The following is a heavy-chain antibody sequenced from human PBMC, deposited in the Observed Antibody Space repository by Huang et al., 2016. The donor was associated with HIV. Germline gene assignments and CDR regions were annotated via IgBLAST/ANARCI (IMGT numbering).Heavy chain of an antibody. V-gene: IGHV5-51*03. CDR1: GYIFTTSW. CDR2: IFPGDSDT. CDR3: ARLAGGTWSYYFDL. D-gene: IGHD3-10*01. Sequence: EVELVQSGTEVKKPGESLKNSCKGSGYIFTTSWMGWVRPMPGKGLEWMGIIFPGDSDTRYSPSFQGQVTMSVDKSINTADLHWSSLKASDTAMYYCARLAGGTWSYYFDLWGQGALVTVSS. J-gene: IGHJ4*02.